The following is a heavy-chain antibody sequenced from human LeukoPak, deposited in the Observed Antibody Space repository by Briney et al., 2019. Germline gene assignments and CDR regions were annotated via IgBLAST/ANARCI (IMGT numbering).Heavy chain of an antibody. CDR2: INPSGGST. CDR3: ARVGNDSSGYYLYSFDY. V-gene: IGHV1-46*01. D-gene: IGHD3-22*01. CDR1: GYTFTSYY. Sequence: ASVKVSCKASGYTFTSYYMHWVRQAPGQGLEWMGIINPSGGSTSYAQKFQGRVTMTRDTSTSTVYMELSSLRSEDTAVYYCARVGNDSSGYYLYSFDYWGQGTLVTVSS. J-gene: IGHJ4*02.